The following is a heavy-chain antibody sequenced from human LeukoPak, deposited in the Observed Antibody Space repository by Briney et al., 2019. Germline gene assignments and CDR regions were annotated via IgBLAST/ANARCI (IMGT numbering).Heavy chain of an antibody. D-gene: IGHD4-23*01. V-gene: IGHV1-69*04. J-gene: IGHJ3*02. Sequence: EASVKVSCKASGGTFSSYAISWVRQAPGQGLEWMGRIIPILGIANYAQKFQGRVTITADKSTSTAYMELSSLRSEDTAVYYCAGATVVTPTDAFDIWGQGTMVTVSS. CDR2: IIPILGIA. CDR1: GGTFSSYA. CDR3: AGATVVTPTDAFDI.